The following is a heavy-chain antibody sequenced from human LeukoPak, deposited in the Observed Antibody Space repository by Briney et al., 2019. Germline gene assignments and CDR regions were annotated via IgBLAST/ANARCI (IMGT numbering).Heavy chain of an antibody. D-gene: IGHD6-13*01. V-gene: IGHV3-20*04. CDR1: GFTFDDDG. Sequence: GGCLRLSCAASGFTFDDDGMSWVRQAPGKGLEWVSGINWNGGTTGYADSVKGRFTISRDNAKNSLYLQMNSLRAEDTALYYCARTAGGVAAAGTLDYWGQGTLVIVSS. CDR2: INWNGGTT. CDR3: ARTAGGVAAAGTLDY. J-gene: IGHJ4*02.